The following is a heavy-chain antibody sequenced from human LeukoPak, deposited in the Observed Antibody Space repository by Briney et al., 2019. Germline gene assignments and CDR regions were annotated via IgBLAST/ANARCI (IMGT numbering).Heavy chain of an antibody. CDR1: GFTFSSYA. J-gene: IGHJ4*02. D-gene: IGHD4/OR15-4a*01. V-gene: IGHV3-21*01. CDR2: ISGSGDII. CDR3: ARVFGAGYSDY. Sequence: PGGSLRLSCAASGFTFSSYAMTWVRQAPGKGLEWGSTISGSGDIIYYADSVKGRFTISRDNAKNSLYLQMNSLRAEDTAVYYCARVFGAGYSDYWGQGTLVTVSS.